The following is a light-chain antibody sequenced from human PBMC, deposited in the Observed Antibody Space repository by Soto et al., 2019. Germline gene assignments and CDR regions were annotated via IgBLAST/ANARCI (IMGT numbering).Light chain of an antibody. Sequence: QSVLTQPASVSGSPGQSITISCTGTSSDVGSYNYVSWYQQHPGKAPKLMIYDVSNRPSGVSNRFSGSKSGNTASLTISGRQGEDEADYYCSSHTSSSTLGVFGGGTKLTVL. CDR1: SSDVGSYNY. V-gene: IGLV2-14*01. J-gene: IGLJ2*01. CDR2: DVS. CDR3: SSHTSSSTLGV.